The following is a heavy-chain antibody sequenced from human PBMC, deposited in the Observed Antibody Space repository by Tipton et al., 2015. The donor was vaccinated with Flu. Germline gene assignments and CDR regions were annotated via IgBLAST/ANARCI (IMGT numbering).Heavy chain of an antibody. V-gene: IGHV1-18*01. CDR2: ISAYNGNT. CDR3: ARERGTIFGVVIIPKYYYYYGMDV. D-gene: IGHD3-3*01. J-gene: IGHJ6*02. CDR1: GYTFTSYG. Sequence: QVQLVQSGAEVKKPGASVKVSCKASGYTFTSYGISWVRQAPGQGLEWMGWISAYNGNTNYAQKLQGRVTMTTDTSTSTAYMELRSLRSDDTDVYYCARERGTIFGVVIIPKYYYYYGMDVWGQGTTVTVSS.